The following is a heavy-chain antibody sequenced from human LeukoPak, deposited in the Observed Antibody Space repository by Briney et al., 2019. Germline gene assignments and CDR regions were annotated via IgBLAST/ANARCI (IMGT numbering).Heavy chain of an antibody. CDR1: GFTFSSYS. CDR2: ISSSSSYI. Sequence: GGSLRLSCAASGFTFSSYSMNWVRQAPGKGLEWVSSISSSSSYIYYADSVKGRFTISRDNAKNSLYLQMNSLRAEDTAVYYCARALTVTTLESDYWGQGTLVTVSS. D-gene: IGHD4-11*01. CDR3: ARALTVTTLESDY. J-gene: IGHJ4*02. V-gene: IGHV3-21*01.